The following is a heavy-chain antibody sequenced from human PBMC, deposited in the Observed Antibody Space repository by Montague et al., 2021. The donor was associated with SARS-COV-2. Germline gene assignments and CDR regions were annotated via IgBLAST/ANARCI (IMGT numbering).Heavy chain of an antibody. V-gene: IGHV4-39*01. Sequence: SETLSLICTISGGSISSSSDYWGWIRQPPGKGLEWIGSIYYSGSTYYNPSLKSRVTISVDTSKNQFSLKLSSVTAADTAVYYCARREDYYGSGSYPNWGQGTLVTVSS. CDR3: ARREDYYGSGSYPN. CDR1: GGSISSSSDY. D-gene: IGHD3-10*01. J-gene: IGHJ4*02. CDR2: IYYSGST.